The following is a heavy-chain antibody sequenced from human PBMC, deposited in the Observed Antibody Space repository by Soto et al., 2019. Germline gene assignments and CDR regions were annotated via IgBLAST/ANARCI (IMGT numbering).Heavy chain of an antibody. CDR1: GGTFSSYT. V-gene: IGHV1-69*02. J-gene: IGHJ4*02. CDR2: IIPILGIA. D-gene: IGHD6-13*01. CDR3: ARSVEQQLVMGEEFEY. Sequence: QVQLVQSGAEVKKPGSSVKVSCKASGGTFSSYTISWVRQAPGQGLEWTGRIIPILGIANYAQKFQGRVTITADKSTSTAYMELSSLRSEDTAVYYCARSVEQQLVMGEEFEYWGQGTLVSVSS.